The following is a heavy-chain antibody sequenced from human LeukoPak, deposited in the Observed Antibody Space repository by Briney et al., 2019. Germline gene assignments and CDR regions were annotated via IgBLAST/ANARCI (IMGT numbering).Heavy chain of an antibody. J-gene: IGHJ4*02. V-gene: IGHV3-21*01. CDR3: ARGAYFNGDIFDY. CDR2: LSGSGTYI. CDR1: GFTFTNHG. D-gene: IGHD4-17*01. Sequence: PGGSLRLSCAASGFTFTNHGFNWVRQAPGKGLEWVSSLSGSGTYISYADSVRGRFTISRDNAKNSLYLQMNSLRAEDTAVYYCARGAYFNGDIFDYWGQGTLVTVSS.